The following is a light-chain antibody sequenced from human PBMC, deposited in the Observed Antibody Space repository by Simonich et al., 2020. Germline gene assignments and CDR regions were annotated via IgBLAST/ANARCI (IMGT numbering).Light chain of an antibody. CDR2: DGS. Sequence: QSALTQPASVSGSPGQSITISCTGTRSDVGCYNYVSWYQQHPGKAPKLMIYDGSKRPSGVSNRFSGSKSGNTASLTISGLQAEDEADYYCSSYTSSSTLVFGGGTKLTVL. J-gene: IGLJ3*02. CDR3: SSYTSSSTLV. CDR1: RSDVGCYNY. V-gene: IGLV2-14*01.